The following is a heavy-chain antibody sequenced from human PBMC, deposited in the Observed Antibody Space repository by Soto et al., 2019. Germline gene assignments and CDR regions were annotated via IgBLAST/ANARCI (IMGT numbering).Heavy chain of an antibody. D-gene: IGHD3-16*02. CDR3: TTPGPWGFGDTEVIPY. CDR1: GFTLTNAW. CDR2: IKSKTDGGTT. Sequence: PGGSMRLSCAASGFTLTNAWVNWVRQAPGKGLEWVGRIKSKTDGGTTDYAAPVKGRFTISRDDSKNTLYLQMNSLKTEDTAVYYCTTPGPWGFGDTEVIPYWGQGTLVTVSS. J-gene: IGHJ4*02. V-gene: IGHV3-15*07.